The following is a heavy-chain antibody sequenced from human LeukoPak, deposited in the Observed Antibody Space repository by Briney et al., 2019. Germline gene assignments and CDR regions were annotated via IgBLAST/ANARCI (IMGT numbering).Heavy chain of an antibody. CDR2: IYYSGST. J-gene: IGHJ6*03. CDR1: GGSISSSSYY. CDR3: ARLRGDYYYYYYMDV. Sequence: SETLSLTCTVSGGSISSSSYYWGWIRRPPGKGLEWIGSIYYSGSTYYNPSLKSRVTISVDTSKNQFSLKLSSVTAADTAVYYCARLRGDYYYYYYMDVWGKGTTVTISS. V-gene: IGHV4-39*07. D-gene: IGHD2-21*02.